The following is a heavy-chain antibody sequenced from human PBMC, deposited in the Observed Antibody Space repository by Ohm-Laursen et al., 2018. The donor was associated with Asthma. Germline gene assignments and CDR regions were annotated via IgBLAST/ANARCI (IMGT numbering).Heavy chain of an antibody. J-gene: IGHJ6*02. CDR2: ISATGGAT. Sequence: GSLRLSCSASGFTFSSYAMSWVRQAPGKGLEWVSPISATGGATYLADSVKGRFTISRDNSKNTLYLQMNSLRAEDTAVYYCAKGRGYCSSTSCYAYGLEVWGQGTTVTVAS. CDR3: AKGRGYCSSTSCYAYGLEV. CDR1: GFTFSSYA. D-gene: IGHD2-2*01. V-gene: IGHV3-23*01.